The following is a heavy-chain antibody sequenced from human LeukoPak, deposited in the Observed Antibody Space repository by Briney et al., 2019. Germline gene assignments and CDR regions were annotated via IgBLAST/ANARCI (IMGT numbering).Heavy chain of an antibody. CDR3: ARDLAAGSLDF. V-gene: IGHV4-61*01. CDR1: GDSVSNVRYS. Sequence: SETLSLTCTVSGDSVSNVRYSWSWIRQPPGKGLEWIGYTYHSGSTSYNPSLKSRVTISIDTSRNQFSLTLSSVTAADTAIYYCARDLAAGSLDFWGQGILVTVSS. J-gene: IGHJ4*02. CDR2: TYHSGST. D-gene: IGHD6-13*01.